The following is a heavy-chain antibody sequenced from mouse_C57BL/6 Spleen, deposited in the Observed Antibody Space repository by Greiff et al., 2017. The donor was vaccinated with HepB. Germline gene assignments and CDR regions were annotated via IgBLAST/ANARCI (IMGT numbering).Heavy chain of an antibody. V-gene: IGHV1-26*01. CDR3: ARGDYDSLYYYAWDY. CDR2: INPNNGGT. CDR1: GYTFTDYY. Sequence: VQLQQSGPELVKPGASVKISCKASGYTFTDYYMNWVKQSHGKSLEWIGDINPNNGGTSYNQKFKGKATLTVDKSSSTAYMELRSLTSEDSAVYYCARGDYDSLYYYAWDYWGQGTSVTVSS. D-gene: IGHD2-4*01. J-gene: IGHJ4*01.